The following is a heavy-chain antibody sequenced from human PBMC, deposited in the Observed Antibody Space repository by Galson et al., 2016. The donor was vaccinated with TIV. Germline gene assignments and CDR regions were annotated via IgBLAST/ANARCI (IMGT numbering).Heavy chain of an antibody. V-gene: IGHV1-69*04. D-gene: IGHD5-18*01. J-gene: IGHJ4*02. CDR1: GGTFSSYA. Sequence: SVKVSCKASGGTFSSYAISWVRQAPGQGLEWMGRIIPILGIKNYAQKFQGGVTITADKSTSTAYMELSSLISEDTAVYYCARPEYTYGYHFDYWDQGSMVTVSS. CDR2: IIPILGIK. CDR3: ARPEYTYGYHFDY.